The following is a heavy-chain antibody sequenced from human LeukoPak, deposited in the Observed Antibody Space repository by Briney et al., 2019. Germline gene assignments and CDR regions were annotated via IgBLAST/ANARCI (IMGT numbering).Heavy chain of an antibody. J-gene: IGHJ4*02. Sequence: GGSLRLSCAASGLTFSDYAMSWFRQAPGKGLEYVAGITSGFTPLYADSVKGRFTVSGDNSKNTFHLQMNSLRAEDTAVYFCAKDYSDSRVADVFLEYWGQGTLVTVSS. V-gene: IGHV3-23*01. CDR3: AKDYSDSRVADVFLEY. CDR1: GLTFSDYA. CDR2: ITSGFTP. D-gene: IGHD2-15*01.